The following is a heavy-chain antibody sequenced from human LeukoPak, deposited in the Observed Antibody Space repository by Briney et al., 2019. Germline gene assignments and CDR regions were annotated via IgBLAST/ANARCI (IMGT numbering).Heavy chain of an antibody. CDR2: MYGSGNRRT. CDR1: GYNFYAFT. CDR3: AKDLKDDGMWEVDY. J-gene: IGHJ4*02. D-gene: IGHD1-26*01. V-gene: IGHV3-23*05. Sequence: QPGGSLRLSCVTSGYNFYAFTINWVRQAPGKGLEWVAGMYGSGNRRTFYADSVQGRFTISRDDSRNAAYLQMNYVRVDDTATYYCAKDLKDDGMWEVDYWGPGTVVIVSS.